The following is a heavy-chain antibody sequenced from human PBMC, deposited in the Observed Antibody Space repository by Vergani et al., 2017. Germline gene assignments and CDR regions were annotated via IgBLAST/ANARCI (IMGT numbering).Heavy chain of an antibody. CDR2: LSASDRRT. V-gene: IGHV3-23*04. Sequence: VQLVESGGGVVQPGRSLRLSCATYGFIFQNYTMHWVRQAPGKGLEWVSTLSASDRRTHYADSVKGRFTISRDNSKNTLFLHMNSLRPEDTAVYYCAKVGRSEVAGTFGAFDIWGQGTMVTVSS. CDR1: GFIFQNYT. J-gene: IGHJ3*02. CDR3: AKVGRSEVAGTFGAFDI. D-gene: IGHD6-19*01.